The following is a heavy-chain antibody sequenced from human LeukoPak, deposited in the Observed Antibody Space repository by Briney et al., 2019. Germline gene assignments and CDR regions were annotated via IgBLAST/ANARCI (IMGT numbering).Heavy chain of an antibody. CDR3: ARDLYSGVYADY. Sequence: GGSLRLSCAASGFTFSDYYMSWIRQAPGRGLEWVSYISGSGSTIYYADSVKGRFTISRDNAKNSLYLQMNSLRAEDTAVYYCARDLYSGVYADYWGQGTLVTVSS. J-gene: IGHJ4*02. D-gene: IGHD5/OR15-5a*01. V-gene: IGHV3-11*01. CDR2: ISGSGSTI. CDR1: GFTFSDYY.